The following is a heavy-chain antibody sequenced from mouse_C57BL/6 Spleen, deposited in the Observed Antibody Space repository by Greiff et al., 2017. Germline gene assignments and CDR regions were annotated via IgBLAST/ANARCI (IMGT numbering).Heavy chain of an antibody. J-gene: IGHJ3*01. D-gene: IGHD2-5*01. V-gene: IGHV2-9-1*01. CDR2: IWTGGGT. CDR3: ARNSAYYSNYLAY. CDR1: GFSLTSYA. Sequence: VKLVESGPGLVAPSQCLSITCTVSGFSLTSYAISWVRQPPGKGLEWLGVIWTGGGTNYNSALKSRLSISKDNSKSQVFLQMNSLQTDDTARYYCARNSAYYSNYLAYWGQGTLVTVSA.